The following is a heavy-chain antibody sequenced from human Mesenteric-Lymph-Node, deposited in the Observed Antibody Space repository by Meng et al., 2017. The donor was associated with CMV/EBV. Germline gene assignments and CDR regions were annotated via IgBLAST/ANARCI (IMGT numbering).Heavy chain of an antibody. CDR3: AKDSPVAGTGAFDI. CDR2: IYSGGTTT. Sequence: GGSLGLSGAASGFTFTTYAMSWVRQAPGKGLEWVSGIYSGGTTTYYADSVKGRFTISRDNAKNSLFLQLKSLRADDTAVYYCAKDSPVAGTGAFDIWGQGTMVTVSS. J-gene: IGHJ3*02. D-gene: IGHD6-19*01. CDR1: GFTFTTYA. V-gene: IGHV3-23*03.